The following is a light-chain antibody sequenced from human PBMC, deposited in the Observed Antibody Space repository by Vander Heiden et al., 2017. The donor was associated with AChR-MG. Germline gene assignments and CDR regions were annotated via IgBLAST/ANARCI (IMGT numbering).Light chain of an antibody. CDR3: QQCYGTPFT. V-gene: IGKV1-39*01. CDR2: AAS. Sequence: DIQMIQSPSSLSASVGDRVAITCRASQTISSNLNWYQQRPGKAPNLLIYAASTWQIGVPSRFSGGGSGTDFTLTISSLQPEDFATYYCQQCYGTPFTFGHGTKVDIK. CDR1: QTISSN. J-gene: IGKJ3*01.